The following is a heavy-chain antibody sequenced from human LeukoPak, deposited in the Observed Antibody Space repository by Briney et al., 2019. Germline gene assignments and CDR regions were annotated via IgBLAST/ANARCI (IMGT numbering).Heavy chain of an antibody. CDR3: ARDQGAFDM. Sequence: PGGPLRLSCAVSGFSLSNAWMDWVRQAPGKGLEWVSVFYSDGRTYYADSVKGRFTISRDNSKNKLYLQMNSLRAEVTAVYYCARDQGAFDMWGQGTMVTVSS. CDR2: FYSDGRT. J-gene: IGHJ3*02. CDR1: GFSLSNAW. V-gene: IGHV3-53*01.